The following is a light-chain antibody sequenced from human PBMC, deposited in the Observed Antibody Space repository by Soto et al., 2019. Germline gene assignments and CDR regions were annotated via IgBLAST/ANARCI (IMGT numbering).Light chain of an antibody. Sequence: DIPMTPSPSSLSASVGDRVTITCQASQDISNYLNWYQQKPGKAPKLLIYDASNLETGFPSRFRGSGSGTDCTSTISSLQPEDIATYYCQQYDKLPPVTFGPGTKVDIK. CDR2: DAS. CDR3: QQYDKLPPVT. CDR1: QDISNY. J-gene: IGKJ3*01. V-gene: IGKV1-33*01.